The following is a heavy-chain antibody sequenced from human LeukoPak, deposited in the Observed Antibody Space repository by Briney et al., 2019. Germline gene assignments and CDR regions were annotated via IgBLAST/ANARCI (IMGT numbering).Heavy chain of an antibody. CDR1: GFTVSSNY. J-gene: IGHJ4*02. CDR2: IYSGGTT. CDR3: AKAGAIRHVAY. V-gene: IGHV3-53*01. Sequence: GGSLRLSCAASGFTVSSNYMSWVRQAPGKGLEWVSVIYSGGTTYYADSVKGRFTISRDISKNTVYFQMSSLRAEDTAVYYCAKAGAIRHVAYWGQGALVTISS. D-gene: IGHD2-8*02.